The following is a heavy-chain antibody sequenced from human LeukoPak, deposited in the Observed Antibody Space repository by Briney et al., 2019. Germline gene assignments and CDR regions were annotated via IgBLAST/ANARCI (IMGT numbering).Heavy chain of an antibody. J-gene: IGHJ4*02. CDR2: INPSGGST. D-gene: IGHD2-15*01. CDR3: ARDFGHSSYCSGGSCYPEVDY. Sequence: ASVTVSFKASGYTFTSYYMHWVRQAPGQGLEWMGIINPSGGSTSYAQKSQGRVTMTRDTSTSTVYMELSSLRSEDTAVYYCARDFGHSSYCSGGSCYPEVDYWGQGTLGTVSS. V-gene: IGHV1-46*01. CDR1: GYTFTSYY.